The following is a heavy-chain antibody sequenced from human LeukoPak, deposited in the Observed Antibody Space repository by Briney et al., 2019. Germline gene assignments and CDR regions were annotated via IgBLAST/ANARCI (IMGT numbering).Heavy chain of an antibody. CDR1: GGSISSYF. CDR3: ARDRGSGIDY. Sequence: SETLSLTCTVSGGSISSYFWSWIRQPAGKGLEWVGRIYTSGTTSYNASLKSQVTMSVDTSKNQFSLKLSSVTAADTAVYYCARDRGSGIDYWGQGTLVTVSS. V-gene: IGHV4-4*07. CDR2: IYTSGTT. D-gene: IGHD3-10*01. J-gene: IGHJ4*02.